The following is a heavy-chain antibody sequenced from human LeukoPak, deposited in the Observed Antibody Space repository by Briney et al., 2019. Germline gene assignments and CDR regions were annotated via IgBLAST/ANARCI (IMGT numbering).Heavy chain of an antibody. CDR1: GYTFTGYY. J-gene: IGHJ4*02. D-gene: IGHD5-24*01. CDR3: ARRGDGYKPFDY. V-gene: IGHV1-2*02. CDR2: INPNSGGT. Sequence: ASVKVSCKASGYTFTGYYMHWVRQAPGQGLEWMGWINPNSGGTNYAQKFQVRVTMTRDKSISTAYMELSRLRSDDTAVYYCARRGDGYKPFDYWGQGTGVTVSS.